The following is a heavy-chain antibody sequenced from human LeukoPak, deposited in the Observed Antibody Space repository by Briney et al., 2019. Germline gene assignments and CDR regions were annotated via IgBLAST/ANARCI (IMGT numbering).Heavy chain of an antibody. CDR2: IYTSGST. D-gene: IGHD3-3*01. Sequence: PSQTLSLTCTVSGGSISSGSYYWSWIRQPAGKGLEWIGRIYTSGSTNYNPSLKSRVTISVDTSKNQFSLKLSSVTAADTAVYYCARVSPTSLRLGFDYWGQGTLVTVSS. CDR3: ARVSPTSLRLGFDY. V-gene: IGHV4-61*02. J-gene: IGHJ4*02. CDR1: GGSISSGSYY.